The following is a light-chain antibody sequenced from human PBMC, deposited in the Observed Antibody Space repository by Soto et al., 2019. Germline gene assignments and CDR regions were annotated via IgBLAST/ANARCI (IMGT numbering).Light chain of an antibody. J-gene: IGLJ1*01. V-gene: IGLV2-14*01. Sequence: QSVLTQPASVSGSPGQSITISCTRTSSDDGGYNYVSWYQQHPGKAPKFMIYDVSNRPSGVSNSFSGSKSGNTASLTISLLQAEVEADYYCSSYTTSNTRQIVFGTGTKVTVL. CDR1: SSDDGGYNY. CDR3: SSYTTSNTRQIV. CDR2: DVS.